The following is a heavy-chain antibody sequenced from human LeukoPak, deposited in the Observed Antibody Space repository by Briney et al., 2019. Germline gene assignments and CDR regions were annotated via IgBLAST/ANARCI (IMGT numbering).Heavy chain of an antibody. V-gene: IGHV4-59*01. CDR2: IYYSGST. D-gene: IGHD6-13*01. Sequence: SGTLSLTCTVSGGSISSYYWSWIRQPPGKGLEWIGYIYYSGSTNYNPSLKSRVTISVDTSKNQFSLKLSSVTAADTAVYYCARTGVYSSSWAFDPWGQGTLVTVSS. CDR1: GGSISSYY. J-gene: IGHJ5*02. CDR3: ARTGVYSSSWAFDP.